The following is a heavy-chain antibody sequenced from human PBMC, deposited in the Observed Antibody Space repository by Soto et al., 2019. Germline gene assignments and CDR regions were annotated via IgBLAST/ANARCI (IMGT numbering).Heavy chain of an antibody. V-gene: IGHV3-66*01. J-gene: IGHJ4*02. CDR1: AFIITECF. Sequence: PGGPLRLACTASAFIITECFITWVRQAPGKGLQWVAVISDGGDTHHADSVKGRFTISRDISKNTVYLQMNTLRAEDTAVYYCARDALGGDYDLWHGGQGTQVTVSS. D-gene: IGHD3-3*01. CDR3: ARDALGGDYDLWH. CDR2: ISDGGDT.